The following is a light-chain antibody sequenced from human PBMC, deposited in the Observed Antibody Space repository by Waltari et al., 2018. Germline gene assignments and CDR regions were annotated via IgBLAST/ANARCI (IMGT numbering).Light chain of an antibody. CDR3: LMWDRTTGV. Sequence: SYELTQPLSVSVAPGQTARITCGGSNIGSKSIHWYQQRPGQAPVLVIYRNYNRPSGIPERFSGSNSGTTATLTINSAQAGDEADYYCLMWDRTTGVFGGGTKLTVL. CDR1: NIGSKS. V-gene: IGLV3-9*01. CDR2: RNY. J-gene: IGLJ3*02.